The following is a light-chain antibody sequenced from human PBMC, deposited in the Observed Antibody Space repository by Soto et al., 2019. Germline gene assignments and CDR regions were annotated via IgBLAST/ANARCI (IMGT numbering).Light chain of an antibody. J-gene: IGLJ1*01. V-gene: IGLV1-40*01. Sequence: QSALTQPPSVSGAPGQRVTISCTGSSSNIGAGYDVHWYQQLPGTAPKLLIYGNSNRPSGVPDRFSGSKSGTSASLAITGLQAEDEADYYCQSYDSSLERVFGTGTKVTVL. CDR2: GNS. CDR3: QSYDSSLERV. CDR1: SSNIGAGYD.